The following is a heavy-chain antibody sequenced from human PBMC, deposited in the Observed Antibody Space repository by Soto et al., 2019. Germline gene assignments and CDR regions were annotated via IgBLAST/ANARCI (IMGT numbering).Heavy chain of an antibody. CDR1: GGSISSDY. Sequence: SETLSLTCTVSGGSISSDYWSWIRQPPGEGLEWIGYIYFSGGTNYNPSLKSRVTISVDRSKNQLSLRLTSVTAADTAVYYCAGTYGLDVWGQGTTVTVSS. V-gene: IGHV4-59*01. CDR2: IYFSGGT. CDR3: AGTYGLDV. J-gene: IGHJ6*02.